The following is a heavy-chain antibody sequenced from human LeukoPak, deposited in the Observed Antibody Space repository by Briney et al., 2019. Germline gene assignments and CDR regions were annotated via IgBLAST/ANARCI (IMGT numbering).Heavy chain of an antibody. Sequence: GGSLRLSCAASGFTFSSYSMNWVRQAPGKGLEWVSYISSSSSTIYYADSVKGRFTISRDNAKNSLYLQMNSLRAEDTAVYYCAREGFRTYYDFWSGYQTYYYYYMDVWGKGTTVTVSS. CDR3: AREGFRTYYDFWSGYQTYYYYYMDV. J-gene: IGHJ6*03. CDR2: ISSSSSTI. D-gene: IGHD3-3*01. V-gene: IGHV3-48*01. CDR1: GFTFSSYS.